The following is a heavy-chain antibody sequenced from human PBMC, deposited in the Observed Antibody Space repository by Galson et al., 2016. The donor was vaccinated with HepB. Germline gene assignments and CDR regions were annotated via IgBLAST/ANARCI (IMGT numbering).Heavy chain of an antibody. CDR2: ISSSGTTI. J-gene: IGHJ4*02. CDR1: GFTFSRYE. V-gene: IGHV3-48*03. CDR3: AREPVRLDDLLTGPPKNPDY. Sequence: SLRLSCAASGFTFSRYEMNWVSQAPGKGLEWVSYISSSGTTIYYADTVKGRFTISRDNAKNSLYLQMNSLSAEDTAVYYCAREPVRLDDLLTGPPKNPDYWGQGTLVTVSS. D-gene: IGHD3-9*01.